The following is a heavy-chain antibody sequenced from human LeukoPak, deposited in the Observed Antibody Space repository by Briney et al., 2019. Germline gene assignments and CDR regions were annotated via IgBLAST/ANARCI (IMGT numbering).Heavy chain of an antibody. V-gene: IGHV3-30*18. Sequence: GGSLRLSCAASGFTFSSYGMHWVRQAPGKGLEWVAVISYDGSNKYYADSVKGRFTISRDNSKNTLYQQMNSLRAEDTAVYYCAKEGNVVVPAFDYWGQGTLVTVSS. D-gene: IGHD2-2*01. CDR3: AKEGNVVVPAFDY. CDR1: GFTFSSYG. J-gene: IGHJ4*02. CDR2: ISYDGSNK.